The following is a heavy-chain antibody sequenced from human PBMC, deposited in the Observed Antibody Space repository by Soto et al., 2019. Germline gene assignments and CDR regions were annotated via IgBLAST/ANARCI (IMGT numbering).Heavy chain of an antibody. V-gene: IGHV3-49*03. CDR1: GFTFGDYA. CDR3: TILPYSGYGTFDY. J-gene: IGHJ4*02. D-gene: IGHD5-12*01. CDR2: IRSKAYGGTT. Sequence: GGSLRLSCTASGFTFGDYAMSWFRQAPGKGLEWVGFIRSKAYGGTTEYAASVKGRFTISRDDSKSIAYLQMNSLKTEDTAVYYCTILPYSGYGTFDYWGQGTLVTVSS.